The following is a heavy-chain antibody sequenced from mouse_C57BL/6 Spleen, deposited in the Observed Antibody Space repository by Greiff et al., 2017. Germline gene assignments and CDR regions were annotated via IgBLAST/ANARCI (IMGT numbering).Heavy chain of an antibody. V-gene: IGHV1-84*01. J-gene: IGHJ1*03. CDR2: IYPGSGNT. CDR1: GYTFTDYY. D-gene: IGHD1-1*01. CDR3: ASSLITTVVATRYWYFDV. Sequence: LQESGPELVKPGASVKISCKASGYTFTDYYINWVKQRPGQGLEWIGWIYPGSGNTKYNEKFKGKAPLTVDTSSSTAYMQLSSLTSEDSAVYFCASSLITTVVATRYWYFDVWGTGTTVTVSS.